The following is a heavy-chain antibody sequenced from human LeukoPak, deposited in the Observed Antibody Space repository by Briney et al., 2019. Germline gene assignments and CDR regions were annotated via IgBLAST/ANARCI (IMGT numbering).Heavy chain of an antibody. D-gene: IGHD2-21*01. V-gene: IGHV3-21*01. CDR2: ISSSSSYI. CDR3: ARDCGGAPQGDYGMDV. Sequence: PGGSLRLSCAASGFTFSSYSMNWVRQAPGKGLEWVSSISSSSSYIYYAASVKGRFTISRDNAKNSLYLQMNSLRAEDTAVYYCARDCGGAPQGDYGMDVWGQGTTVTVSS. CDR1: GFTFSSYS. J-gene: IGHJ6*02.